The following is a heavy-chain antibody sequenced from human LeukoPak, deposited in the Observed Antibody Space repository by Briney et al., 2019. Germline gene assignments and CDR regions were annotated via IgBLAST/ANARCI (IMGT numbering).Heavy chain of an antibody. CDR3: ARDRLHKYHLPSSGYYGVPDY. Sequence: AASVTVSCKASGYTFTIYYIHWVRQAPGQGLEWMGVINPSGGTTRYVQKFQGRITMTRDMSTSTVYMELSSLRSEDTAVYYCARDRLHKYHLPSSGYYGVPDYWGQGTLVAVSS. J-gene: IGHJ4*02. V-gene: IGHV1-46*01. D-gene: IGHD3-22*01. CDR2: INPSGGTT. CDR1: GYTFTIYY.